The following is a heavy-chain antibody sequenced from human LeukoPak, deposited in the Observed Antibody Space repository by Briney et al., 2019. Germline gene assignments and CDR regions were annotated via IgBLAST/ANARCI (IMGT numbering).Heavy chain of an antibody. J-gene: IGHJ4*02. CDR3: ASGPTVTTIDY. V-gene: IGHV4-39*01. D-gene: IGHD4-11*01. CDR2: IYYSGST. Sequence: SETLSLTCTVSGGSISSSSYYWGWIRQPPGKGLEWIGRIYYSGSTYYNPSLKSRVTISVDTSKNQFSLKLSSVTAADMAVYYCASGPTVTTIDYWGQGTLVTVSS. CDR1: GGSISSSSYY.